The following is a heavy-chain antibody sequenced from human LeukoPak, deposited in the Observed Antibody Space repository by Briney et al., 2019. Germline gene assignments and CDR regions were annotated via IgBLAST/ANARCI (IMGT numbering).Heavy chain of an antibody. V-gene: IGHV4-38-2*02. CDR2: IYHSGST. D-gene: IGHD3-10*01. CDR3: AREAITIVRGEIDY. Sequence: PSETLSLTCTVSGYSISSGYYWGWIRQPPGKGLEWIGSIYHSGSTYYNPSLKSRVTISVDTSKNQFSLKLSSVTAADTAVYYCAREAITIVRGEIDYWGQGTLVTVSS. J-gene: IGHJ4*02. CDR1: GYSISSGYY.